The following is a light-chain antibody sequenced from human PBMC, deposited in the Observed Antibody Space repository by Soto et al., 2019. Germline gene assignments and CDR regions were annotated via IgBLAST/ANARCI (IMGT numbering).Light chain of an antibody. V-gene: IGKV1-27*01. CDR2: AAS. Sequence: DIQMTQSPSSLSASVSDRVTITCRASQGISNYLAWYQQKPGKVPKLLIYAASTLQSGVPARFSGSGSGTDFTLTISRLQPEDVATYYCQKYDSAPWTFGQGTKVQSK. CDR1: QGISNY. J-gene: IGKJ1*01. CDR3: QKYDSAPWT.